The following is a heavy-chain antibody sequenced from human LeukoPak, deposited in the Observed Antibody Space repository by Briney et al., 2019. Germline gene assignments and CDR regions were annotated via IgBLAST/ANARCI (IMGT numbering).Heavy chain of an antibody. CDR1: RFTFNNYW. J-gene: IGHJ6*03. V-gene: IGHV3-74*01. Sequence: GGSLRLSCAASRFTFNNYWMYWVRQVPGKGLVWVSRINSDGSSTNYADSVKGRFTISRDNAKITLYLQMNSLRADDTAVFYCARGRGSGTSSYSMDVWGKGTTVTISS. CDR2: INSDGSST. D-gene: IGHD1-26*01. CDR3: ARGRGSGTSSYSMDV.